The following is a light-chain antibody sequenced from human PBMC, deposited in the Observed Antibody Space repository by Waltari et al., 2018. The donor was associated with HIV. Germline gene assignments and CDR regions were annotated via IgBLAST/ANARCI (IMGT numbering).Light chain of an antibody. Sequence: QSALSQPASVSGRPGQSITTSCPGSSNDIGISTLVSWYQHHPGKAPKLIIFDVDKRPSGISERFSGSKSGYTASLTISGLRTEDEADYFCSSKSTIYFGVLFGGGTTLTVL. J-gene: IGLJ2*01. CDR1: SNDIGISTL. CDR3: SSKSTIYFGVL. CDR2: DVD. V-gene: IGLV2-23*02.